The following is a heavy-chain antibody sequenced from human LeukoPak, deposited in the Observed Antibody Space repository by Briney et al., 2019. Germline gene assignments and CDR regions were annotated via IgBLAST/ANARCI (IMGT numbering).Heavy chain of an antibody. J-gene: IGHJ5*02. D-gene: IGHD3-3*02. V-gene: IGHV4-34*01. CDR1: GGSFSGYY. CDR3: ASRQGVGPSFVA. Sequence: SETLSLTCAVYGGSFSGYYWSWIRQPPGKGLEWIGEISHGGSTNYNPSLKSRVTISVDTSKNQFSLKLSSVTAADTAVYYCASRQGVGPSFVAWGQGTLVTVSS. CDR2: ISHGGST.